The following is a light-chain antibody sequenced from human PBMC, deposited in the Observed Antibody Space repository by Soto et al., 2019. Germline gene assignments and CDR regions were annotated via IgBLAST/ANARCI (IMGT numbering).Light chain of an antibody. CDR1: QGISSY. CDR3: QKYNNSPRP. J-gene: IGKJ1*01. CDR2: AAS. V-gene: IGKV1-27*01. Sequence: DIQMTQSPSSLSASVGDTVTITCRASQGISSYLAWYQQKPGQVPNLLIYAASTLQSGVPSRFSGSGSGTDFTLTISSLRPEDVATYYCQKYNNSPRPFGQGTKVEI.